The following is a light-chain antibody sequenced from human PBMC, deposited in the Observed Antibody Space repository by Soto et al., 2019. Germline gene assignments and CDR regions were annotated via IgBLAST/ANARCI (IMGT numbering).Light chain of an antibody. CDR1: SGHSRYI. CDR2: LEDSGTY. V-gene: IGLV4-60*03. J-gene: IGLJ3*02. CDR3: ETWDSNTVV. Sequence: QLVLTQSSSASASLGSSVKLTCTLSSGHSRYIIAWHQQQTGKAPRYLMNLEDSGTYTKGSGVPDRFSGSSSGAARYLVISNIQSEDEADYYCETWDSNTVVFGGGTKLTFL.